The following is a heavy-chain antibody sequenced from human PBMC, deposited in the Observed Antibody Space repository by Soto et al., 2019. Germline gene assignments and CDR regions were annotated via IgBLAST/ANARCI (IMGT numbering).Heavy chain of an antibody. V-gene: IGHV4-30-4*01. CDR1: GGSISSGDYY. J-gene: IGHJ5*02. CDR3: ARDGPPGWFDP. D-gene: IGHD3-10*01. CDR2: IYYSGST. Sequence: SEALSLTCTVSGGSISSGDYYWSWIRQPPGKGLEWIGYIYYSGSTYYNPSLKSRVTISVDTSKNQFSLKLSSVTAADTAVYYCARDGPPGWFDPWGQGTLVTVSS.